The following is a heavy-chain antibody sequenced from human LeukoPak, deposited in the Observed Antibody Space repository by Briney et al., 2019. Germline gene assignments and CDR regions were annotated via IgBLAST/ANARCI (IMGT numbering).Heavy chain of an antibody. CDR1: GFTFSSYS. CDR2: ISSTSSYI. J-gene: IGHJ5*02. D-gene: IGHD6-19*01. Sequence: GGSLRLSCAASGFTFSSYSMDWVRQAPGKGLEWVSSISSTSSYIYYADSVKGRFTISRDNAKDSLFLQLNSLRAEDTAMYYCARVEAVAGNWGGLDPWGQGTLVTVSS. CDR3: ARVEAVAGNWGGLDP. V-gene: IGHV3-21*01.